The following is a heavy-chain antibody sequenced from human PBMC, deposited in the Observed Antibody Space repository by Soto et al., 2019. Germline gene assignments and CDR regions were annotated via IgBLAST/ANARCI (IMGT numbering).Heavy chain of an antibody. V-gene: IGHV3-11*01. Sequence: QVQLVESGGGLVKPGGSLRLSCVASGFTFSDYYMTWIRQAPGQGLEWVSYITSRDGTIYYADSVKGRFTISRDDAKNSLYLQMNSLRAEDTAVYYCARVRSVPAAMFNNWYFDLWGRGTLVTVSS. D-gene: IGHD2-2*01. CDR2: ITSRDGTI. CDR3: ARVRSVPAAMFNNWYFDL. J-gene: IGHJ2*01. CDR1: GFTFSDYY.